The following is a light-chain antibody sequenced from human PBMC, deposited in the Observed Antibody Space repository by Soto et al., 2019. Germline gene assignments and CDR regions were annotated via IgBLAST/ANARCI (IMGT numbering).Light chain of an antibody. V-gene: IGLV2-14*01. CDR1: GSDVGYYNY. Sequence: QSALTQPASVSGSPGQSITISCTGTGSDVGYYNYVSWYQHHPGKAPKLMIYEVSNRPSGVSNRFSGSKSGNTASLTISGLQAEDEADYYCNSYTSGSTYVFGTGTKVTV. CDR2: EVS. J-gene: IGLJ1*01. CDR3: NSYTSGSTYV.